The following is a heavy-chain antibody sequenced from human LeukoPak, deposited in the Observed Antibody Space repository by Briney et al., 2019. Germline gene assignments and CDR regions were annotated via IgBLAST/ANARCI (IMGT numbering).Heavy chain of an antibody. CDR1: GDSVSSNSAA. CDR2: TYYRSKWYN. D-gene: IGHD3-10*01. Sequence: SQTLSLTCAISGDSVSSNSAAWNWIRQSPSRGLEWLGRTYYRSKWYNDYAVSVKSRITINPDTSKNQFSLQLNSVTPEDTAVYYCARAPRYYGSGSYYNYDYWGQGTLVTVSS. J-gene: IGHJ4*02. CDR3: ARAPRYYGSGSYYNYDY. V-gene: IGHV6-1*01.